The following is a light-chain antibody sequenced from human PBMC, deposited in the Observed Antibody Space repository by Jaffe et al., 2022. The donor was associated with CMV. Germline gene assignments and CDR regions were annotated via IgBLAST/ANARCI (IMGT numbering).Light chain of an antibody. CDR3: QHRSNWPWT. CDR1: QSVSSY. V-gene: IGKV3-11*01. Sequence: EIVLTQSPATLSLSPGERATLSCRASQSVSSYLDWYQHKPGQAPRLLIYDTSNRATAIPARFSGSGSGTDFTLTIDSLEPEDFAFYYCQHRSNWPWTFGQGTKVEIK. CDR2: DTS. J-gene: IGKJ1*01.